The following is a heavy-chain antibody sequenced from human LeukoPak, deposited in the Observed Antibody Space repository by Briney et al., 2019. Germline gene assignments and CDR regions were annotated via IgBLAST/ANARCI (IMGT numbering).Heavy chain of an antibody. CDR2: IWCDGSNK. D-gene: IGHD4-23*01. Sequence: PGRPLRLSGAGSGFTFSSYGMHWVGQAPGKGREGVAVIWCDGSNKDYAGSVKGRFTISRDNSKNTLYLHMNSLRAEDTAVYYCARAHTTVVTHPTSYYYYMDVWGKGTTVTVSS. J-gene: IGHJ6*03. CDR1: GFTFSSYG. CDR3: ARAHTTVVTHPTSYYYYMDV. V-gene: IGHV3-33*01.